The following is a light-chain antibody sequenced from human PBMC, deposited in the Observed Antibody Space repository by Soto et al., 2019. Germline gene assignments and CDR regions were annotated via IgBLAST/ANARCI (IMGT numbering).Light chain of an antibody. CDR3: IQVNSYFQT. J-gene: IGKJ1*01. CDR2: AAS. Sequence: IQLTQSPSSLSASVGDRVTINCGASQGISSDLAWYQQKPGKAPKFLISAASTLQSGVPSRFTGSGSGTDFTLTLTSLQPEDFATYYCIQVNSYFQTFGQGTKVDIK. V-gene: IGKV1-9*01. CDR1: QGISSD.